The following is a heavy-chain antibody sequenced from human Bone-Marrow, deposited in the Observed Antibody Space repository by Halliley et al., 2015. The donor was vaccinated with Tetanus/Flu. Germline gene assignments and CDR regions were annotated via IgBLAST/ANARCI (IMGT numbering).Heavy chain of an antibody. CDR2: IQSETDV. CDR1: GFRFDDAW. J-gene: IGHJ4*02. D-gene: IGHD3-3*01. Sequence: SLRLSCAASGFRFDDAWMSWVRQAPGQGLEWVGRIQSETDVDYAVPVKGRFTISRDDSNNMVYLQMHSLKTEDTAVYYCTTGPNWGPLYFTHWGQGALVTVSS. CDR3: TTGPNWGPLYFTH. V-gene: IGHV3-15*01.